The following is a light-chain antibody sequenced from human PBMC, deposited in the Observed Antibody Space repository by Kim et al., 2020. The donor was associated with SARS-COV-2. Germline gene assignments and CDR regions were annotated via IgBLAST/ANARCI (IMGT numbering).Light chain of an antibody. CDR2: EVS. Sequence: QSALTQPPSASGSPGQSVTISCTGTSSDVGGYNYVSWYQQNPGKAPKVMIYEVSKRPSGVPDRFSGSKSGNTASLTVSGLQAEDEADYYCCSYAGSNNLVFGGGTKLTVL. V-gene: IGLV2-8*01. CDR3: CSYAGSNNLV. J-gene: IGLJ2*01. CDR1: SSDVGGYNY.